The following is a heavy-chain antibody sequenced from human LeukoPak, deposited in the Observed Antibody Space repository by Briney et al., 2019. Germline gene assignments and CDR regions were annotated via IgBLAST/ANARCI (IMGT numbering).Heavy chain of an antibody. CDR1: GGSISSSSYY. D-gene: IGHD2-15*01. CDR2: IYYSGST. J-gene: IGHJ4*02. CDR3: ASRSGHFRAVDY. Sequence: SETLSLTCTVSGGSISSSSYYWGWIRQPPGKGLEWIGSIYYSGSTYYNPSLKSRVTISVDTSKNQFSLKLSSVTAADTAVYYCASRSGHFRAVDYWGQGTLVTVSS. V-gene: IGHV4-39*01.